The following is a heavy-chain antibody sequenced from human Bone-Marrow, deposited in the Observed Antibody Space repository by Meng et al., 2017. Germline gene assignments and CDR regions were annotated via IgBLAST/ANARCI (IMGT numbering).Heavy chain of an antibody. Sequence: GESLKISCAASGFTFSNYAMHWVRQAPGKGLEWVLLISYDGRYKYYADSVKGRFTISRDNSKKTLYLQMNSLRAEDTAVYFCARGPIPVAGRLDYWGQGTLVTVSS. CDR2: ISYDGRYK. CDR1: GFTFSNYA. V-gene: IGHV3-30*04. CDR3: ARGPIPVAGRLDY. J-gene: IGHJ4*02. D-gene: IGHD6-19*01.